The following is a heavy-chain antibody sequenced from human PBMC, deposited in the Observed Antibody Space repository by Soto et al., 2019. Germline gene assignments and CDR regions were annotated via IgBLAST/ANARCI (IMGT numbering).Heavy chain of an antibody. D-gene: IGHD3-22*01. Sequence: SETLSLTCTVSGGSISSSSYYWGWIRQPPGKGLEWIGSIYHSGSTYYNPSLKSRVTISVDTSKNQFSLKLSSVTAADTAVYYCASEPRDYYDSSGYHPYWGQGTLVTVSS. V-gene: IGHV4-39*01. CDR1: GGSISSSSYY. CDR2: IYHSGST. CDR3: ASEPRDYYDSSGYHPY. J-gene: IGHJ4*02.